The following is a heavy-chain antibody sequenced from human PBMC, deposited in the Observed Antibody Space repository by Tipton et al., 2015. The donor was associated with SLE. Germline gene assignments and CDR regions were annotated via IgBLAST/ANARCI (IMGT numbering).Heavy chain of an antibody. V-gene: IGHV3-21*01. Sequence: SLRLSCVASGFTLSTYSMNWVRQAPGKGLEWVSSIISSSSYTYYGDSVKGRFTVSRDNAKNSLYLQMNSLKAEDTAVYYCASSVGSGSYFPFDYWGQGTQVTVSS. CDR1: GFTLSTYS. J-gene: IGHJ4*02. CDR2: IISSSSYT. CDR3: ASSVGSGSYFPFDY. D-gene: IGHD3-10*01.